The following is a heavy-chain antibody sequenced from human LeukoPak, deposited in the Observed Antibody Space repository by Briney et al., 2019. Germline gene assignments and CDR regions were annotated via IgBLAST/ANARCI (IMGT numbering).Heavy chain of an antibody. V-gene: IGHV3-53*01. CDR3: ASVFYDILTGYYPRENDAFDI. Sequence: GGSLILSCAASGFTVSSNYMSWVRQAPGKGLEWVSVIYSGGSTHYADSVKGRFTISRDNSKNTLYLQMNSLRAEDTAVYYCASVFYDILTGYYPRENDAFDIWGQGTMVTVSS. D-gene: IGHD3-9*01. CDR1: GFTVSSNY. J-gene: IGHJ3*02. CDR2: IYSGGST.